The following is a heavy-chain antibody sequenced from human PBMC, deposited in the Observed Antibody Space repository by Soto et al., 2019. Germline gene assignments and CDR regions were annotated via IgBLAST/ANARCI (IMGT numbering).Heavy chain of an antibody. D-gene: IGHD3-10*01. V-gene: IGHV4-59*08. CDR1: GGSISSYY. J-gene: IGHJ3*02. CDR3: ASRVNAGSGSYYPDALDI. Sequence: QVQLQESGPGLVKPSETLSLTCTVSGGSISSYYWTWIRQPPGKGLEWIGYISYSGSTNYNPSLKSRVTISVDTSNNQVPLKVSSVTAADTAVYYCASRVNAGSGSYYPDALDIWGQGTMVIVSS. CDR2: ISYSGST.